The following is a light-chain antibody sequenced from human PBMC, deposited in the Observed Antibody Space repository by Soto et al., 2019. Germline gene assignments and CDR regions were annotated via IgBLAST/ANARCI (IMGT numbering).Light chain of an antibody. V-gene: IGKV3-20*01. CDR3: QQYGSSPIT. J-gene: IGKJ3*01. Sequence: EIVLMQSPGTLSLSPGEGATLSCRASQSVSSSLLAWYQQKPGQAPRLLIYAVSSRAAGIPDRFSGSGSGTDFTLTISRLEPKDFAVYYCQQYGSSPITFGPGTKMDIK. CDR1: QSVSSSL. CDR2: AVS.